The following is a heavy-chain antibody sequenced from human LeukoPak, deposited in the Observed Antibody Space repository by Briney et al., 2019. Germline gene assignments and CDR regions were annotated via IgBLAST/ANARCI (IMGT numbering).Heavy chain of an antibody. J-gene: IGHJ6*02. CDR1: GYTFTGYY. CDR3: ARGGSYSNYGYYYGMDV. Sequence: ASVKVSCKASGYTFTGYYMPWVRQAPGQGLEWMGWINPNSGGTNYAQKFQGWVTMTRDTSISTAYMELSRLRSDDTAVYYCARGGSYSNYGYYYGMDVWGQGTTVTVSS. D-gene: IGHD4-11*01. CDR2: INPNSGGT. V-gene: IGHV1-2*04.